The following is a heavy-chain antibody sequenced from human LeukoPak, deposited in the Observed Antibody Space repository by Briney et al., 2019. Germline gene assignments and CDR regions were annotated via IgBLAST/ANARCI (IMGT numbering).Heavy chain of an antibody. J-gene: IGHJ4*02. CDR2: ISVSGGST. CDR1: GFTFSSYA. D-gene: IGHD6-19*01. V-gene: IGHV3-23*01. Sequence: GGSLRLSCAASGFTFSSYAMSWVRQAPGKGLEWVSAISVSGGSTYYADSVKGRFTISRDNSKNTLYLQMNSLRAEDTAVYYCAKDPNLYSSGWYPYWGQGTLVTVSS. CDR3: AKDPNLYSSGWYPY.